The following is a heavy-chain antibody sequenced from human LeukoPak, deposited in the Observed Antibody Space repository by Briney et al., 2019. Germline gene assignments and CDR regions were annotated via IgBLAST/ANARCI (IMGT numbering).Heavy chain of an antibody. J-gene: IGHJ4*02. CDR1: GFTISDHY. CDR3: ARAGDYYLTGDY. CDR2: TRNKANRYTT. D-gene: IGHD3-22*01. Sequence: GGSLRLSCAASGFTISDHYMDWVRQAPGKGLEWVGRTRNKANRYTTEYAASVKGRFTISRDDSKNSLYLQMNSLKTDDTAVYYCARAGDYYLTGDYWGQGTLVTVSS. V-gene: IGHV3-72*01.